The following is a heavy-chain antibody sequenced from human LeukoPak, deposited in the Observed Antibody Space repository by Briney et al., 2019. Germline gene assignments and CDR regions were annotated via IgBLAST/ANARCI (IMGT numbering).Heavy chain of an antibody. D-gene: IGHD2-15*01. CDR3: VRQLGFRSVIYCGPNY. Sequence: PGGSPRLSCAASGLTVSSTWTGSVRQAPGKELEWVANIKQDGSEKYYVDSVKGRFTISRDNAKNSLYLQMNSLRAEDTAVYYCVRQLGFRSVIYCGPNYWGRGPLVTVSS. CDR1: GLTVSSTW. V-gene: IGHV3-7*02. J-gene: IGHJ4*02. CDR2: IKQDGSEK.